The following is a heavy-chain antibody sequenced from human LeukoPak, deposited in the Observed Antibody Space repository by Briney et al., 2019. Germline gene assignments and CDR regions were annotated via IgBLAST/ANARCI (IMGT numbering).Heavy chain of an antibody. Sequence: SETLSLTCAVSGGSISSSNWWSWIRQHPGKGLEWIGYIYNSGNTYYNPSLMSRVTISEDTSKNQFSLKLSSVTAADTAVYYCARDVHGWGPFDPWGQGTLVTVSS. CDR3: ARDVHGWGPFDP. V-gene: IGHV4-31*11. CDR1: GGSISSSNW. J-gene: IGHJ5*02. D-gene: IGHD1-26*01. CDR2: IYNSGNT.